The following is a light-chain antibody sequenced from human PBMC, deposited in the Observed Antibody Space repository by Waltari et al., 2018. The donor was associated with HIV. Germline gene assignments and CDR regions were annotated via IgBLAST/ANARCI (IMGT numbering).Light chain of an antibody. CDR2: EVT. Sequence: QSALTQPTSASGPLGQSVTISCPGSSSDIGAYDSVSWFHQHPRRAPKLLLYEVTRRPSTVSDRFSGSRSGSTAFLTVAGLQPDDEATYFCSSYGDSLRVLFGGGTNVTVL. J-gene: IGLJ3*02. V-gene: IGLV2-8*01. CDR3: SSYGDSLRVL. CDR1: SSDIGAYDS.